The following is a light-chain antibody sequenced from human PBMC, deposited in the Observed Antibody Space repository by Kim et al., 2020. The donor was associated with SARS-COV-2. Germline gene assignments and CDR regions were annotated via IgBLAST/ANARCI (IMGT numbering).Light chain of an antibody. CDR1: QSVSSN. CDR2: GAS. CDR3: QQYNNWPPKYT. V-gene: IGKV3-15*01. Sequence: SPGERATLSCRASQSVSSNLAWYQQKPGQAPRLLIYGASTRATGFPARFSGSGSGTEFTLTISSLQSEDFAVYYCQQYNNWPPKYTFGQGTKLEI. J-gene: IGKJ2*01.